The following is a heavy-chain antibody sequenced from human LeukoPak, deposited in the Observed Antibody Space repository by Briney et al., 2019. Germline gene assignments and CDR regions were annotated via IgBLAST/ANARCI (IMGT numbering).Heavy chain of an antibody. CDR1: GFTFSSYA. V-gene: IGHV3-30-3*01. Sequence: GGSLRLSCAASGFTFSSYAMHWVRQAPGKGLEWVAVISYDGSNKYYADSVKGRFTISRDNSKNTLYLQMNSLRAEDTAVYYCARDDIVVVVAASHHNWFDPWGQGTLVTVS. J-gene: IGHJ5*02. CDR2: ISYDGSNK. CDR3: ARDDIVVVVAASHHNWFDP. D-gene: IGHD2-15*01.